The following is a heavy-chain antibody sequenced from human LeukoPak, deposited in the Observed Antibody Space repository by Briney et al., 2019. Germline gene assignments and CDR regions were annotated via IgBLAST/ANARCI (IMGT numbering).Heavy chain of an antibody. D-gene: IGHD3-22*01. J-gene: IGHJ4*02. CDR1: GFTFSSYA. CDR3: ARGLSQYYDSSGYYSYFDS. V-gene: IGHV3-23*01. Sequence: GGSLRLSCAASGFTFSSYAMNWVRQSPGKGLEWVSAISNSGDRTYYADSVKGRFTISRDNSKNSLYLQMNSLRAEDTAFYYCARGLSQYYDSSGYYSYFDSWGQGTLVTVSS. CDR2: ISNSGDRT.